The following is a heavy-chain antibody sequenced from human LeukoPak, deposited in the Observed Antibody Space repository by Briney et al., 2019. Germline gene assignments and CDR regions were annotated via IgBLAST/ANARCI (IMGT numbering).Heavy chain of an antibody. CDR3: SVTRYSSGWYFDY. CDR1: GFTFSSYA. J-gene: IGHJ4*02. CDR2: ISGSGGST. Sequence: GGSLRLSCAASGFTFSSYAMSWVRQAPGKGLAWVSAISGSGGSTYYADSVKGRFTISRDNSKNTLYLQMNSLRAEDTAVYYCSVTRYSSGWYFDYWGQGTLVTVSS. D-gene: IGHD6-19*01. V-gene: IGHV3-23*01.